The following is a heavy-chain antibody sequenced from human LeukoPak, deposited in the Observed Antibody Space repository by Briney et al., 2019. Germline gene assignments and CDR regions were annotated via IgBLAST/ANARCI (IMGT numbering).Heavy chain of an antibody. J-gene: IGHJ4*02. CDR3: ARADDSSGYRDRYYFDY. CDR1: GGSISSYY. Sequence: KPSETLSLTCTVSGGSISSYYWSWIRQPPGKGLEWIGYIYYSGSTNYNPSLKSRVTISVDTSKNQFSLKLSSVTAADTAVYYCARADDSSGYRDRYYFDYWGQGTLVTVSS. V-gene: IGHV4-59*08. CDR2: IYYSGST. D-gene: IGHD3-22*01.